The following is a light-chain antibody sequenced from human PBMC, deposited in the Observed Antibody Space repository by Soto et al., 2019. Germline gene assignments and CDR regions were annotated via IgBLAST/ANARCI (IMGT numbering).Light chain of an antibody. J-gene: IGKJ1*01. CDR3: QQYYSFPWT. CDR1: QRSHNL. V-gene: IGKV1-39*01. Sequence: DIQLTQSPTSLTASVGDSVNITCRASQRSHNLLNWYQQKPGKAPKLLIHTASSLQTGVPSRFTGSGAGTDFTLTISCLQSEDFATYYCQQYYSFPWTFGQGTKVDI. CDR2: TAS.